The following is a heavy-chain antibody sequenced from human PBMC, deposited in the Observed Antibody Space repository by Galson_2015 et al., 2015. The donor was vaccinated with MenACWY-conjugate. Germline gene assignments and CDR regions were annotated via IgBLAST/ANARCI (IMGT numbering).Heavy chain of an antibody. D-gene: IGHD1-26*01. CDR2: IDPVDSNT. J-gene: IGHJ6*02. CDR1: GYSFTNYW. Sequence: QSGAEVKKPGESLQISCKGTGYSFTNYWIARVRQMPGKGLEWMGLIDPVDSNTRYSPSFQGQVTISADKSISTAYLQWTSLRASDTAKYYCARHPPGGRGMDVWGQGTPVPVSS. V-gene: IGHV5-51*01. CDR3: ARHPPGGRGMDV.